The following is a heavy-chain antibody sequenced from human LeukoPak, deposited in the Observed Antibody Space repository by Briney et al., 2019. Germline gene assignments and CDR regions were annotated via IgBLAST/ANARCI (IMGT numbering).Heavy chain of an antibody. CDR2: IYPGDSDT. D-gene: IGHD2-15*01. V-gene: IGHV5-51*01. J-gene: IGHJ6*02. Sequence: GESLKISCKGSGYSFTSYWIGWVRQLPGKGLEWMGIIYPGDSDTRCSPSFQGQVTISADKSISTAYLQWSSLKASDTAMYYCARQTPPDCSGGSCYSDYYYYGMDVWGQGTTVTVSS. CDR3: ARQTPPDCSGGSCYSDYYYYGMDV. CDR1: GYSFTSYW.